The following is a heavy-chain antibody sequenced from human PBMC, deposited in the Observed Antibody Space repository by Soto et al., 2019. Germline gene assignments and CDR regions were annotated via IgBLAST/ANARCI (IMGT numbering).Heavy chain of an antibody. CDR2: ISAYNGNT. CDR3: ARSGDTDYGGNYFDY. V-gene: IGHV1-18*01. J-gene: IGHJ4*02. D-gene: IGHD4-17*01. CDR1: GYTFTSYG. Sequence: GASVKVSCKASGYTFTSYGISWVRQAPGQGLEWMGWISAYNGNTNYAQKLQGRVTMTTDTSTSTAYMELRSLRSDDTAVYYCARSGDTDYGGNYFDYWGQGTLVTVSS.